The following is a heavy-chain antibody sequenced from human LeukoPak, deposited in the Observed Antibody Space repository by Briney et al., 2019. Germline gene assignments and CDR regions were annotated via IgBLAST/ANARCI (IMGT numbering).Heavy chain of an antibody. Sequence: SETLSLTRAVYGGSFSGYYWSWIRQPPGKGLGWIGEINHSGSTNYNPSLKSRVTISVDTSKNQFSLKLSSVTAADTAVYYCARGVPGIAAAGSWFDYWGQGTLVTVSS. CDR2: INHSGST. V-gene: IGHV4-34*01. D-gene: IGHD6-13*01. CDR3: ARGVPGIAAAGSWFDY. CDR1: GGSFSGYY. J-gene: IGHJ4*02.